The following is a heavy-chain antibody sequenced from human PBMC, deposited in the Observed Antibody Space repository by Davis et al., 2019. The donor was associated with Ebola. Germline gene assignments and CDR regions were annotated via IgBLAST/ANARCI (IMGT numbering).Heavy chain of an antibody. J-gene: IGHJ5*02. Sequence: LVKVSCKASGGTFSSYAISWVRQAPGQGLEWMGGIIPIFGTANYAQKFQGRVTITADESTSTAYMELSSLRSEDTAVYYCAREYHYYDSLWFDPWGQGTLVTVSS. CDR1: GGTFSSYA. D-gene: IGHD3-22*01. CDR2: IIPIFGTA. CDR3: AREYHYYDSLWFDP. V-gene: IGHV1-69*13.